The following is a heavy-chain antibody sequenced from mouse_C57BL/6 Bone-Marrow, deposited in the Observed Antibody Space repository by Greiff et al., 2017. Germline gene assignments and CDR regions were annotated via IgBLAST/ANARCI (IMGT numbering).Heavy chain of an antibody. CDR1: GFTFSDYG. J-gene: IGHJ4*01. CDR2: ISNLAYSI. D-gene: IGHD1-1*01. Sequence: EVKLMESGGGLVQPGGSLKLSCAASGFTFSDYGMAWVRQAPRKGPELVSFISNLAYSIYYADTVTGRFTISRENAKNTLYLEMSSLRSEDTAMYYCARQRWYYGSSYAMDYWGQGTSVTVSS. V-gene: IGHV5-15*01. CDR3: ARQRWYYGSSYAMDY.